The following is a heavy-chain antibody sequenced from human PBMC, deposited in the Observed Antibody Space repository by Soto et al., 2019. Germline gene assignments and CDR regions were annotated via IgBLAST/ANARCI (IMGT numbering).Heavy chain of an antibody. CDR1: GFTFSSYW. D-gene: IGHD1-7*01. J-gene: IGHJ4*02. CDR3: ARGTTGKYGVWNY. Sequence: EEQLVESGGGLVQPGGSLRLSCAASGFTFSSYWMHWVRQAPGKGLVWVSRINPGGSITAYADSVKGRFTISRDNAKNTLYLQMNSLRGDDTAVYYCARGTTGKYGVWNYWGQGTLVTVSS. V-gene: IGHV3-74*01. CDR2: INPGGSIT.